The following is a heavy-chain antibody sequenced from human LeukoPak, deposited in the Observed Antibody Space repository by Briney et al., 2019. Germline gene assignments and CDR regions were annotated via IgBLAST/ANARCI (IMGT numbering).Heavy chain of an antibody. J-gene: IGHJ3*02. CDR3: ARDTWGSAAAFDI. D-gene: IGHD7-27*01. Sequence: GGSLRLSCAASGFTVGSNYMSWVRQAPGKGLEWVSVIYSGGSTYYADSVKGRFTISKDNSKNTMYLQMNSLRAEDTAVYYCARDTWGSAAAFDIWGQGTMVTVSS. CDR2: IYSGGST. V-gene: IGHV3-66*01. CDR1: GFTVGSNY.